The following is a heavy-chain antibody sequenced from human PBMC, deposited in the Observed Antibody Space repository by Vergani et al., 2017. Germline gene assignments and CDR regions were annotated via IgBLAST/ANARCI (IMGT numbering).Heavy chain of an antibody. CDR2: IYHSGST. D-gene: IGHD3-3*01. J-gene: IGHJ6*03. CDR1: GGSISSGGYS. Sequence: QLQLQESGSGLVKPSQTLSLTCAVSGGSISSGGYSWSWIRQPPGKGLEWIGYIYHSGSTYYNPSLKSRVTISVDTSKNQFSLKLSSVTAEDTAVYYCARGSRDDFWSGYYRAYYYYMDVWGKGTTVTVSS. CDR3: ARGSRDDFWSGYYRAYYYYMDV. V-gene: IGHV4-30-2*05.